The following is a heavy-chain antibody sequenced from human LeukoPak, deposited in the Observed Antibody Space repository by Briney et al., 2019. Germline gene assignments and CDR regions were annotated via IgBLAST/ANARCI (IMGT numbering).Heavy chain of an antibody. V-gene: IGHV3-11*04. CDR1: GFTFSNYY. CDR2: ISTSGSTI. Sequence: GGSLRLSCAASGFTFSNYYMSWIRQAPGKGLEWISYISTSGSTIYYADSVKGRFTISRDNAKNSLYLQMNSLRAEDTAVYYCAKGGGSSSWTNLDYWGQGTLVTVSS. D-gene: IGHD6-13*01. J-gene: IGHJ4*02. CDR3: AKGGGSSSWTNLDY.